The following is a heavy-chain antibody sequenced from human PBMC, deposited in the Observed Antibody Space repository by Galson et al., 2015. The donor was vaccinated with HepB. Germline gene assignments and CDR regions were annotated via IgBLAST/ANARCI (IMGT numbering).Heavy chain of an antibody. CDR1: GFTFSSYG. CDR3: AKPTYP. Sequence: SLRLSCAASGFTFSSYGMHWVRQAPGKGLEWVAVISYDGSNKYYADSVKGRFTISRDNSKNTLYLQMNSLRAEDTAVYYCAKPTYPWGQGTLVTVSS. V-gene: IGHV3-30*18. J-gene: IGHJ4*02. CDR2: ISYDGSNK.